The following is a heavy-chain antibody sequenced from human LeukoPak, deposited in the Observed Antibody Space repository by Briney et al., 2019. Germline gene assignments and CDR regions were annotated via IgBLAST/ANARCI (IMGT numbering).Heavy chain of an antibody. V-gene: IGHV4-34*01. CDR1: GGSFSGYY. J-gene: IGHJ4*02. D-gene: IGHD6-19*01. CDR2: INHSGST. Sequence: KPSETLSLTCAVYGGSFSGYYWSWIRQPPGKGLEWIGEINHSGSTNYNPSLKSRVTISVDTPKNQFSLKLSSVTAADTAVYYCAQIAVAGRGIFDYWGQGTLVTVSS. CDR3: AQIAVAGRGIFDY.